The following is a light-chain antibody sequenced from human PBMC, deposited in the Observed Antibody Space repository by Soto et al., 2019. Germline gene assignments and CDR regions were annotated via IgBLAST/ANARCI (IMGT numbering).Light chain of an antibody. V-gene: IGKV1-5*01. CDR3: QQYNSYSWT. J-gene: IGKJ1*01. Sequence: DIQITPSPSTLSASLGDRVTITCRASQSISSWLAWYQQKPGKAPKLLIYDASSLESGVPSRFSGSGSGTEFTLTISSLQPDDFATYYCQQYNSYSWTFGQGTKVDIK. CDR1: QSISSW. CDR2: DAS.